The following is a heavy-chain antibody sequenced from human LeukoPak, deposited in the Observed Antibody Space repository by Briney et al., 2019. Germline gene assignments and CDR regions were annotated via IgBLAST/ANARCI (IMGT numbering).Heavy chain of an antibody. CDR3: ARPRRGSYHNWFDP. CDR1: GYTFTSYD. J-gene: IGHJ5*02. Sequence: ASVKVSFKASGYTFTSYDINWVRQATGQGLEWVGWMNPNSGNTGYAQKFQGRVTITRNTSISTAYMELSSLRSEDTAVYYCARPRRGSYHNWFDPWGQGTLVTVSS. V-gene: IGHV1-8*03. CDR2: MNPNSGNT. D-gene: IGHD1-26*01.